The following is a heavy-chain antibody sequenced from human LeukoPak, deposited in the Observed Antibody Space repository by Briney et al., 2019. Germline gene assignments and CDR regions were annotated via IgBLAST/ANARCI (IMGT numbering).Heavy chain of an antibody. D-gene: IGHD2-21*01. Sequence: GGSLRLSCAASGLTVSSNYMSWVRQAPGKGLEWVSVIYSGGSTYYADSVEGRFTISRDNFKNTLYLQMNSLRAEDTAVYYCARDESTSILWWWGQGTLVTVSS. J-gene: IGHJ1*01. V-gene: IGHV3-66*01. CDR2: IYSGGST. CDR1: GLTVSSNY. CDR3: ARDESTSILWW.